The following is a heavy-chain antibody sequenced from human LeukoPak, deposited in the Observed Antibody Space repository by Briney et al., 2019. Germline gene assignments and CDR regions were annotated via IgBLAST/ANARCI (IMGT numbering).Heavy chain of an antibody. CDR3: ASLGDYDSSGYYYPHAFDI. Sequence: PGGSLRLSCAASGFTFSSYSMNWVRQALGKGLEWVSSISSSSSYIYYADSVKGRFTISRDNAKNSLYLQMNSLRAEDTAVYYCASLGDYDSSGYYYPHAFDIWGQGTMVTVSS. CDR1: GFTFSSYS. J-gene: IGHJ3*02. V-gene: IGHV3-21*01. CDR2: ISSSSSYI. D-gene: IGHD3-22*01.